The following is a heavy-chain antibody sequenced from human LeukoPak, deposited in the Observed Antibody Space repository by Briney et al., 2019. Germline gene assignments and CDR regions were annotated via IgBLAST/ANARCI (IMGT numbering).Heavy chain of an antibody. V-gene: IGHV3-64*01. Sequence: GGSLRLSCAASGFTFSNYAMHWVRQAPGKGLEYVSAISSNGHSTDYALSVKGRFTISRDNSKNTLYLQMNSLRAEDTAVYYCAKGRGWEASYYYYMDVWGKGTTVTISS. CDR1: GFTFSNYA. J-gene: IGHJ6*03. CDR2: ISSNGHST. CDR3: AKGRGWEASYYYYMDV. D-gene: IGHD1-26*01.